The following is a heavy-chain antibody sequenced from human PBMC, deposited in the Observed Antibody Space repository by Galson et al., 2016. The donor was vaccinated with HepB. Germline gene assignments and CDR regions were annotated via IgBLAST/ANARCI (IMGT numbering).Heavy chain of an antibody. CDR3: ARHVGVPWPPAWFDP. V-gene: IGHV5-51*01. J-gene: IGHJ5*02. CDR1: GYTFTNYW. CDR2: IYPYDPDT. D-gene: IGHD2-21*01. Sequence: QSGAEVKKPGESLKISCKTSGYTFTNYWIAWVRQMPGKGLEWMGIIYPYDPDTRYSPSFQGQVTISADKSTNTAYLQLNSLTASDTAIYYCARHVGVPWPPAWFDPWGQGTLVIVS.